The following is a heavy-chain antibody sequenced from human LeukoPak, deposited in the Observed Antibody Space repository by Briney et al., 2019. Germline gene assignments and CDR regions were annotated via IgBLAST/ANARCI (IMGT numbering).Heavy chain of an antibody. Sequence: SETLSLTCTVSGDSITSCSYYWGWIPQPPGKGLEWIGSIYYSGSTYYSTSLKSRVTISIDTSKNQFSLKQSSVTAADTAVYYCARQRSAGHCTNGVCYAKPLYWGQGTLVTVSS. CDR3: ARQRSAGHCTNGVCYAKPLY. V-gene: IGHV4-39*01. CDR1: GDSITSCSYY. CDR2: IYYSGST. J-gene: IGHJ4*02. D-gene: IGHD2-8*01.